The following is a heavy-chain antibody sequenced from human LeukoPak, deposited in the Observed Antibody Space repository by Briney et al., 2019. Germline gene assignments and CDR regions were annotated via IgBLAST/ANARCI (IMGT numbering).Heavy chain of an antibody. J-gene: IGHJ5*02. CDR2: IYYSGDT. V-gene: IGHV4-39*01. Sequence: SETLSLTCTVSGGSISSSNYYWNWIRQPPGKGLEWIANIYYSGDTYYNPSLKSRVTISVDTSKNQFSLKLSSVTAADTAVYYCARLVAVASNRFDPWGQGTLVTVSS. CDR3: ARLVAVASNRFDP. CDR1: GGSISSSNYY. D-gene: IGHD6-19*01.